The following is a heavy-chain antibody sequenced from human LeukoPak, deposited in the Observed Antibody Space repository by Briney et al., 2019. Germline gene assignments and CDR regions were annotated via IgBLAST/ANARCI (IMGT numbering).Heavy chain of an antibody. D-gene: IGHD6-19*01. V-gene: IGHV3-21*01. J-gene: IGHJ6*02. Sequence: PGGSLRLSCAASGFTFSSYSMNWVRQAPGKGLEWVSSISSSSSYIYYADSVKGRFTISRDNSKNTLYLQMNSLRAEDTAVYYCARDPREDSSGWYVDYYYGMDVWGQGTTVTVSS. CDR1: GFTFSSYS. CDR3: ARDPREDSSGWYVDYYYGMDV. CDR2: ISSSSSYI.